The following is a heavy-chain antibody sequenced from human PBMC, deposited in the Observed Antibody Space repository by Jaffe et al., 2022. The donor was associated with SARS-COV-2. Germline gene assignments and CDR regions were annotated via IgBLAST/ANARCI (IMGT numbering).Heavy chain of an antibody. Sequence: QVQLVQSGAEVKIPGASVKLSCKASGYTFTRYYVHWVRQAPGQGLEWMGIINPSGGSTSYTQKFQGRVTMTRDTSTSTVYMEVSSLTSEDTAVYYCARDVADDYSFDYWGQGTLVTVSS. CDR2: INPSGGST. CDR1: GYTFTRYY. CDR3: ARDVADDYSFDY. J-gene: IGHJ4*02. V-gene: IGHV1-46*01. D-gene: IGHD3-3*01.